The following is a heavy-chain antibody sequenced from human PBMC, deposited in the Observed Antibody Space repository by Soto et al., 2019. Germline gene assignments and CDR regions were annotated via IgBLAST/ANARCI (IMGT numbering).Heavy chain of an antibody. J-gene: IGHJ6*02. CDR3: AKDHISVVVPAAPYGMDV. CDR2: ISYDGSNK. D-gene: IGHD2-2*01. V-gene: IGHV3-30*18. CDR1: GFTFSSYG. Sequence: GGSLRLSCAACGFTFSSYGMHWVRQAPGKGLEWVAVISYDGSNKYYADSVKGRFTISRDNSKNTLYLQMNSLRAEDTAVYYCAKDHISVVVPAAPYGMDVWGQGTTVTVSS.